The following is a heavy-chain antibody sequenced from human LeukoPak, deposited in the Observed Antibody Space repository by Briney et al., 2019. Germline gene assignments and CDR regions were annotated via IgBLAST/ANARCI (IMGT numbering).Heavy chain of an antibody. CDR1: GYTFTSYD. J-gene: IGHJ6*03. CDR2: MNPNSGNT. CDR3: AREGCTNGVCYPYYYYYMDV. D-gene: IGHD2-8*01. Sequence: ASVKVSCKASGYTFTSYDINWVLQDTGQGLEWMGWMNPNSGNTGYAQKFQGRVTITRNTSISTAYMELSSLRSEDTAVYDCAREGCTNGVCYPYYYYYMDVWGKGTTVTVSS. V-gene: IGHV1-8*03.